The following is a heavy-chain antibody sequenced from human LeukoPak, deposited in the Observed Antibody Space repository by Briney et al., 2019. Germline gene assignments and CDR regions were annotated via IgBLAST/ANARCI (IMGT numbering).Heavy chain of an antibody. CDR3: IGSGGWPGY. CDR2: IASDGST. Sequence: GGSLRLSCAASGFTFSSYWMHWVRQAPGKGLVWVSRIASDGSTVYADSVKGRFTISRDNAKDTVYLQMNSMRVEDTAVYYCIGSGGWPGYWGQGTLVTVSS. J-gene: IGHJ4*02. CDR1: GFTFSSYW. V-gene: IGHV3-74*01. D-gene: IGHD1-26*01.